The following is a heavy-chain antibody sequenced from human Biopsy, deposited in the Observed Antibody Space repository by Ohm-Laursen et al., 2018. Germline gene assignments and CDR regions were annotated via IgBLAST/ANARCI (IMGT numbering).Heavy chain of an antibody. CDR1: GVSMNTGTYY. V-gene: IGHV4-31*03. D-gene: IGHD3-16*01. CDR2: VHKSGNT. CDR3: TRAGGGKIYGL. J-gene: IGHJ4*02. Sequence: SQTLSLTCTVSGVSMNTGTYYWTWIRQNPATGLEWIGYVHKSGNTLYNPSLKSRLSISVDTSRNQFSLKLTSVTAADTALYYCTRAGGGKIYGLWGQGTLVTASS.